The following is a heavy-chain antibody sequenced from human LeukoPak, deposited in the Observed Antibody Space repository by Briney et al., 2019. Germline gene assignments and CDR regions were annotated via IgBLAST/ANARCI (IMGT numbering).Heavy chain of an antibody. CDR1: GSSISNYY. Sequence: SETLSLTCTVSGSSISNYYWSWIRQPAGKGLEWIGRIYTSGSTNYNPSLKSRVTMSVDTSKNQFSLKLSSVTAAGTAVYYCASSTMMYNWNEGWFDPWGQGTLVTVSS. D-gene: IGHD1-1*01. J-gene: IGHJ5*02. V-gene: IGHV4-4*07. CDR3: ASSTMMYNWNEGWFDP. CDR2: IYTSGST.